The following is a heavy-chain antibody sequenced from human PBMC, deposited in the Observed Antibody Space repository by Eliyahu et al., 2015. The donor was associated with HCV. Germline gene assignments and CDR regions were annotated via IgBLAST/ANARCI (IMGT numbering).Heavy chain of an antibody. J-gene: IGHJ4*02. CDR3: ARGSLTSDY. V-gene: IGHV4-4*07. CDR2: IYPSGST. CDR1: GVSLXNWY. Sequence: QVQLQESGPGRVKPSETLSXXXTVSGVSLXNWYWXWXRQPAGKGLEWIGRIYPSGSTNYNPSLQSRVTMSVDTSKNQFSLKLNSVTAADTAVYYCARGSLTSDYWGQGTLVTVSS.